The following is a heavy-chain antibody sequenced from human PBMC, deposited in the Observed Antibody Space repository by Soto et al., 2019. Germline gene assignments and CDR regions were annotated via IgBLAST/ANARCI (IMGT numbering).Heavy chain of an antibody. D-gene: IGHD2-21*01. J-gene: IGHJ5*02. Sequence: QVQLQESGPGLVKASETLSLTCAVSGDSSSTYYWSWIRQPPGKGLEWIGYISYSGRSNYNPSLKRRACGTVVTSQDPVSMEVGSVTASDTELYYCGRSCCRDVVSCNWFDPWGQGTLVAVSS. CDR2: ISYSGRS. V-gene: IGHV4-59*01. CDR1: GDSSSTYY. CDR3: GRSCCRDVVSCNWFDP.